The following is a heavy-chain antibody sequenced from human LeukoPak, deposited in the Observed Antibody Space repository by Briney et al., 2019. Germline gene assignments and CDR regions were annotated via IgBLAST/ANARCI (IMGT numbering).Heavy chain of an antibody. D-gene: IGHD3-10*02. J-gene: IGHJ6*04. V-gene: IGHV3-7*01. CDR1: GFTFGDFW. CDR3: AELGITMIGGV. CDR2: IKEDGSEK. Sequence: PGGSLRLSCVGSGFTFGDFWMNWVRQAPGKGLEWVANIKEDGSEKYYVDPVKGRFTISRDNAKNSLYLQMNSLRAEDTAVYHCAELGITMIGGVWGKGTTVTISS.